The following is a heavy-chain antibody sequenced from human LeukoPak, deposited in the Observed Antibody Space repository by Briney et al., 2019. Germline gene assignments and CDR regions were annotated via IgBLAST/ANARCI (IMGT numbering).Heavy chain of an antibody. CDR2: FYRGGST. V-gene: IGHV4-39*07. J-gene: IGHJ3*02. Sequence: SETLSLTCTVSGGSISSGSYYWSWIRQPPGKGLEWIGSFYRGGSTYYNPSLKSRVTISLDTSKNQFSLKLSSVTAADTAVYYCARGAFWSGYYTLDAFDIWGQGTMVTVSS. D-gene: IGHD3-3*01. CDR1: GGSISSGSYY. CDR3: ARGAFWSGYYTLDAFDI.